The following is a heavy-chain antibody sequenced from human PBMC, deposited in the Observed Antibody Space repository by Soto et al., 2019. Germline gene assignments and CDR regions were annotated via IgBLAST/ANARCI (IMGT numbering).Heavy chain of an antibody. J-gene: IGHJ6*04. D-gene: IGHD3-3*01. CDR1: GFTFSSYS. CDR2: ISSSSSYI. V-gene: IGHV3-21*04. Sequence: GGSLRLSCAASGFTFSSYSMNWVRQAPGKGLEWVSSISSSSSYIYYADSVKGRFTISRDNSKNTLYLQMNSLRAEDTAVYYCAKDYDFWSGPEMDVWGKGTTVTVSS. CDR3: AKDYDFWSGPEMDV.